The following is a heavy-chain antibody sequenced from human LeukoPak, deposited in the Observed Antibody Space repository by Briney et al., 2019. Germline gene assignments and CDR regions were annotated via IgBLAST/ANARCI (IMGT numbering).Heavy chain of an antibody. J-gene: IGHJ5*02. CDR1: GFTFSSYG. CDR3: AKEGYRYFGPAADS. D-gene: IGHD3-9*01. Sequence: GGSLRLSCAASGFTFSSYGMHWVRQAPGKGLEWVAVISYDGSNKYYADSVEGRFTISRDNSKNTLYLQMNSLRAEDTAVYYCAKEGYRYFGPAADSWGQGTLVTVSS. CDR2: ISYDGSNK. V-gene: IGHV3-30*18.